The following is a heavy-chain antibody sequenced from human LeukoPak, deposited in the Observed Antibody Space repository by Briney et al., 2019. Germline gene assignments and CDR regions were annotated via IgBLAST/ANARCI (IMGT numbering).Heavy chain of an antibody. D-gene: IGHD1-1*01. V-gene: IGHV4-4*07. Sequence: SETLSLTFTVSGGSISSYYWSWIRQPAGKGLEWIGRIFASGNTNYNPSLKSRVTISMDTSKNQFSLKLRTVTAADTAVYYCAREELGEHGLEYWGQGKLVTVSS. CDR3: AREELGEHGLEY. CDR1: GGSISSYY. J-gene: IGHJ4*02. CDR2: IFASGNT.